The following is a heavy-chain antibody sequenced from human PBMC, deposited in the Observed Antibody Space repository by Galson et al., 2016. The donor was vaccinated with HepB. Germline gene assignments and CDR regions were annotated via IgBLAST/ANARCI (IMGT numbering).Heavy chain of an antibody. J-gene: IGHJ4*02. CDR3: AKERLVRRIFDH. CDR1: GFVFSNFG. D-gene: IGHD1-1*01. V-gene: IGHV3-23*01. CDR2: ISTRRTT. Sequence: SLRLSCAASGFVFSNFGLSWVRQAPGEGLEWVASISTRRTTYYSDSVQGRFTISRVNSNNTLYLQMNGLRAEDTAVYYCAKERLVRRIFDHWGQGTLLTVSS.